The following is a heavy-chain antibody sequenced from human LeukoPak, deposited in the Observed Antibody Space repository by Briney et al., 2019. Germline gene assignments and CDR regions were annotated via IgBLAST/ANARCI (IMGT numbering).Heavy chain of an antibody. V-gene: IGHV4-39*07. Sequence: STYEMNWVRQPPGKGLEWIGSIYYSGSTYYNPSLKSRVTISVDTSKNQFSLKLSSVTAADTAVYYCARDPTYYDFWSGHSHDAFDIWGQGTMVTVSS. CDR3: ARDPTYYDFWSGHSHDAFDI. D-gene: IGHD3-3*01. J-gene: IGHJ3*02. CDR2: IYYSGST. CDR1: STYE.